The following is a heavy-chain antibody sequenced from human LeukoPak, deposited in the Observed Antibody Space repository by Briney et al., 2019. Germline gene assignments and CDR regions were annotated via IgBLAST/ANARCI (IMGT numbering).Heavy chain of an antibody. D-gene: IGHD3-22*01. J-gene: IGHJ4*02. Sequence: GGSLRLSXAASGFTFSSYAMSWVRQAPGKGMEWVSAISGSGGSTYYADSVKGRFTISRDNSKNTLYLQMNSLRAEDTAVYYCAKDQGILYYYDSSGYYSTFDYWGQGTLVTVSS. V-gene: IGHV3-23*01. CDR1: GFTFSSYA. CDR2: ISGSGGST. CDR3: AKDQGILYYYDSSGYYSTFDY.